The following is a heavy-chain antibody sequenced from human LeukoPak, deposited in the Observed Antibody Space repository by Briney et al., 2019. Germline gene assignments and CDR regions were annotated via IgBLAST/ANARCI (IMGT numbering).Heavy chain of an antibody. D-gene: IGHD3-10*01. V-gene: IGHV3-9*01. CDR3: AKDTGFYGSGRDSYYFDH. CDR2: ITWNSGST. Sequence: PGGSLRLSCAASGFTFDDYAMHWVRQAPGKGPEWVSRITWNSGSTSYADSVRGRFTISRDNAKHSVYLQMDSLKFEDTALYYCAKDTGFYGSGRDSYYFDHWGQGTLVTVS. J-gene: IGHJ4*02. CDR1: GFTFDDYA.